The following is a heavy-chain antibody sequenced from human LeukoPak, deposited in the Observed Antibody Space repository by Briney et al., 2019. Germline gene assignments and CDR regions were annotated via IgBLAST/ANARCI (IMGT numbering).Heavy chain of an antibody. V-gene: IGHV3-48*01. CDR1: GFNFSSYS. J-gene: IGHJ3*02. CDR3: ARSRGWLQLPDAFDI. Sequence: PGGSLRLSCAASGFNFSSYSMNWVRQAPGKGLEWVSYISSSSSTIYYADSVKGRFTISRDNSKNTLYLQMNSLRAEDTAVYYCARSRGWLQLPDAFDIWGQGTMVTVSS. D-gene: IGHD5-24*01. CDR2: ISSSSSTI.